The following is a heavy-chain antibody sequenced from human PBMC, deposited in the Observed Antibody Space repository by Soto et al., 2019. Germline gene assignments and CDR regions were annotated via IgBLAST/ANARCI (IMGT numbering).Heavy chain of an antibody. CDR1: GYIFSNFG. V-gene: IGHV1-18*01. J-gene: IGHJ4*02. D-gene: IGHD1-26*01. CDR3: ARASGGGVGTTSY. Sequence: QVQLVQSGAEVKKPGASAKVSCKASGYIFSNFGISWMRQVPGQGLEWMGWISAYNGNTNYAQKFQGRVTLTTDTSTNTAYMELRSLRSDDTAGYYCARASGGGVGTTSYWGQGTLVTVSS. CDR2: ISAYNGNT.